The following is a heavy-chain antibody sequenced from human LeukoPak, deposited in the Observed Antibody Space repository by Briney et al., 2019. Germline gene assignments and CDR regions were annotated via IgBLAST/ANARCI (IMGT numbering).Heavy chain of an antibody. CDR1: GFTFNSNW. CDR2: ISGDGSTT. J-gene: IGHJ5*02. CDR3: ARDRSPGWFDP. Sequence: PGGSLRLSCVASGFTFNSNWMHWVRQAPGKGLVWVSRISGDGSTTAYADPVKGRFTISRDNAQNTLYLQMNSLRVDDTAVYYCARDRSPGWFDPWGQGTLVTVSS. V-gene: IGHV3-74*03.